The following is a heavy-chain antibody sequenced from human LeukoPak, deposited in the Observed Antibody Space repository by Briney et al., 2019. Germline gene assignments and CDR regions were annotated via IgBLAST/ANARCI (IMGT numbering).Heavy chain of an antibody. CDR1: SGSITNYY. D-gene: IGHD3-10*01. V-gene: IGHV4-59*01. J-gene: IGHJ4*02. Sequence: SETLSLTCTVSSGSITNYYWSWIRQPPGKGLEWIGFIYYSGNTNYNPSLKSRVTISVDTSKDQFSLKLSSMTAADTAVYYCARGALLWFGDRMEYYFDYWGQGTLLTVSS. CDR3: ARGALLWFGDRMEYYFDY. CDR2: IYYSGNT.